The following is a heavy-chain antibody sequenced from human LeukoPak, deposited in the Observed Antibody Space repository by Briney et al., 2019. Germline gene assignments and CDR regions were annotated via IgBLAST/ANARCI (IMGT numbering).Heavy chain of an antibody. CDR3: ARHGYSGYDPIKEVFDY. Sequence: PSETLSLTCTVSGGSISSGSYHWRWIRQPAGKGLEWIGRIYTSGSTNYNPSLKSRVTISVDTSKNQFSLKLSSVTAADTAVYYCARHGYSGYDPIKEVFDYWGQGTLVTVSS. D-gene: IGHD5-12*01. V-gene: IGHV4-61*02. CDR1: GGSISSGSYH. CDR2: IYTSGST. J-gene: IGHJ4*02.